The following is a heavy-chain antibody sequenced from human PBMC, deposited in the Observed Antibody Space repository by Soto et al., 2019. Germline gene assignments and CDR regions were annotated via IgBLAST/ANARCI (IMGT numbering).Heavy chain of an antibody. CDR3: ARDPSGTYRPGDFDY. Sequence: QVQLVESGGGVVQPGRSLRLSCAASGFTFSDYGMHWVRQAPGKGLEWVAFIWYDGSNKYYADSVKGRFTISRDNLKRKLYVQTNSLRAEDTAVYYSARDPSGTYRPGDFDYWGQGTLVTVSS. D-gene: IGHD1-26*01. V-gene: IGHV3-33*01. CDR2: IWYDGSNK. CDR1: GFTFSDYG. J-gene: IGHJ4*02.